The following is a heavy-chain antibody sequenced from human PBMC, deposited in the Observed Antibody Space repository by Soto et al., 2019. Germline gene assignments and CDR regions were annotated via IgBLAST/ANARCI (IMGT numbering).Heavy chain of an antibody. CDR3: ASNYDSSGLFDY. CDR1: GFTFSSYA. J-gene: IGHJ4*02. D-gene: IGHD3-22*01. V-gene: IGHV3-30-3*01. Sequence: LRLSCAASGFTFSSYAMHWVRQAPGKGLEWVAVISYDGSNKYYADSVKGRFTISRDNSKNTLYLQMNSLRAEDTAVYYCASNYDSSGLFDYWGQGTLVTVSS. CDR2: ISYDGSNK.